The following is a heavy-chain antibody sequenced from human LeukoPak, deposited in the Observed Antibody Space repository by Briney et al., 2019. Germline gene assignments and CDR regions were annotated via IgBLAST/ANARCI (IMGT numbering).Heavy chain of an antibody. J-gene: IGHJ4*02. CDR2: ISWNSGSI. V-gene: IGHV3-9*01. CDR3: AKEASYAYVWGSYRYRANYFDY. Sequence: PGGSLRLSCAASGFTFDDYAMHWVRQAPGKGLEWVSGISWNSGSIGYADSVKGRFTISRDNAKNSLYLQMNSLRAEDTALYYCAKEASYAYVWGSYRYRANYFDYWGQGTLVTVSS. CDR1: GFTFDDYA. D-gene: IGHD3-16*02.